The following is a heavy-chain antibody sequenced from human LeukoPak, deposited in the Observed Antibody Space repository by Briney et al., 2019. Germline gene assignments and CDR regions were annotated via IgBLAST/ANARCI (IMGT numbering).Heavy chain of an antibody. Sequence: SETLSLTCTVSGGSISSSSYYWGWIRQPPGKGLEWIGSIYYSGSTYYNPSLKSRVTISVDTSKNQFSLKLSSVTAADTAVYYCANAYGDYGYYFDYWGQGTLVTVSS. D-gene: IGHD4-17*01. J-gene: IGHJ4*02. CDR1: GGSISSSSYY. CDR3: ANAYGDYGYYFDY. V-gene: IGHV4-39*01. CDR2: IYYSGST.